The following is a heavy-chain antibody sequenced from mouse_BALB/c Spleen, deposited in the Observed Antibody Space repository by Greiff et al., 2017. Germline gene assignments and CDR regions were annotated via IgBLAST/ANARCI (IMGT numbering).Heavy chain of an antibody. D-gene: IGHD2-3*01. CDR1: GFTFSSYG. J-gene: IGHJ4*01. CDR3: ARVDGYYGAMDY. V-gene: IGHV5-6-3*01. Sequence: EVKVVESGGGLVQPGGSLKLSCAASGFTFSSYGMSWVRQTPDKRLELVATINSNGGSTYYPDSVKGRFTISRDNAKNTLYLQMSSLKSEDTAMYYCARVDGYYGAMDYWGQGTSVTVSS. CDR2: INSNGGST.